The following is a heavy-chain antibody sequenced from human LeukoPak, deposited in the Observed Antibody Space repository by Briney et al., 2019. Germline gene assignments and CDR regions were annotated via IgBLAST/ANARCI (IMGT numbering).Heavy chain of an antibody. Sequence: GGSLRLSCAASGFIFSRYAMLWVRQSPGKGLEWVSAIGGSDGTTYYADSVKGRCIISRDNYKNILYLQMNSLRVEDTAIYYCAKVLDSGSFPDYWGQGTLATVSS. CDR3: AKVLDSGSFPDY. D-gene: IGHD1-26*01. CDR1: GFIFSRYA. V-gene: IGHV3-23*01. CDR2: IGGSDGTT. J-gene: IGHJ4*02.